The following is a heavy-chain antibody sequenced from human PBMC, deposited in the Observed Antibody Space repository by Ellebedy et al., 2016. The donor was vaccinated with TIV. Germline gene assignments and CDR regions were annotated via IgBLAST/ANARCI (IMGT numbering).Heavy chain of an antibody. Sequence: GESLKISCAASGFTFSSYWMHWVRQAPGKGLEWVSGISGNGSCTFYTDSVKGRFTISRDNSKRTVDLQMNSLRAEDTAVYFCAKDRTPGDGYWVFDNWGQGTLVSVSS. CDR3: AKDRTPGDGYWVFDN. CDR1: GFTFSSYW. D-gene: IGHD5-18*01. J-gene: IGHJ4*02. CDR2: ISGNGSCT. V-gene: IGHV3-23*01.